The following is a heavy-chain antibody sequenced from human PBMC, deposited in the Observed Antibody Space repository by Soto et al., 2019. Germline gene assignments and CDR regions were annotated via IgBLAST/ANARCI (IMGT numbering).Heavy chain of an antibody. CDR1: GDTFTNYA. J-gene: IGHJ6*02. V-gene: IGHV1-69*13. Sequence: GASVKVACKASGDTFTNYAMGSVRQAPGQGLEGMGRIIPFFGTPTYIQNFQGRVAITAAASTSTAYMELTSLRSEDTAVYYCATVGFCTSTSCYGPPGGLAALAVWGQGTTVTVSS. D-gene: IGHD2-2*01. CDR2: IIPFFGTP. CDR3: ATVGFCTSTSCYGPPGGLAALAV.